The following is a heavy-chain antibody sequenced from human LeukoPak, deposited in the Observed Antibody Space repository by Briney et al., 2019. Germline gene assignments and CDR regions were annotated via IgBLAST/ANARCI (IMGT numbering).Heavy chain of an antibody. CDR1: GGSISSGGYY. Sequence: SQTLSLTCTVSGGSISSGGYYWSWIRQPPGKGLEWIGYIYHSGSTYYNPSLKSRVTISVDRSKNQFSLKLSSVTAADTAVYYCARAYLACSTSCYKDAFDIWGQGTMVTVSS. D-gene: IGHD2-2*02. J-gene: IGHJ3*02. CDR2: IYHSGST. CDR3: ARAYLACSTSCYKDAFDI. V-gene: IGHV4-30-2*01.